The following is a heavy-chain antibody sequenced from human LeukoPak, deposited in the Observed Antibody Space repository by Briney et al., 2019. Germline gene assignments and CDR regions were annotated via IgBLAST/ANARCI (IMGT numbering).Heavy chain of an antibody. CDR2: IYYSGRT. CDR3: ARDSSYGPGVFDY. Sequence: SETLSLTCTVSGGSINSGGYYWTWIRQHPGKGMEWLGYIYYSGRTYYNPSLKSRVTISVDTSKSQFSLKLSSVTAADTAVYYCARDSSYGPGVFDYWGQGTLVTVSS. CDR1: GGSINSGGYY. D-gene: IGHD5-18*01. J-gene: IGHJ4*02. V-gene: IGHV4-31*03.